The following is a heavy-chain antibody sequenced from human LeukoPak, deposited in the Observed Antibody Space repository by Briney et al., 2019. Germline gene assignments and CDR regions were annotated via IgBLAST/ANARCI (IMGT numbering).Heavy chain of an antibody. J-gene: IGHJ4*02. Sequence: PGGSLRLSCAASGFTFSSYSMNWVRQAPGKGLEWVSSISSGSTDIYYADSVKGRFTISRDNAKNSLYLQMNSLRAEDTAVYYCAREYSSSSGRSFDYWGQGTLVTVSS. CDR2: ISSGSTDI. V-gene: IGHV3-21*01. D-gene: IGHD6-6*01. CDR1: GFTFSSYS. CDR3: AREYSSSSGRSFDY.